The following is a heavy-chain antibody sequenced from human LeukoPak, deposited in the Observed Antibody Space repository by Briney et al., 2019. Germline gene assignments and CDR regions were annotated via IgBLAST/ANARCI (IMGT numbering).Heavy chain of an antibody. CDR2: ISSSSYI. V-gene: IGHV3-21*01. CDR3: ARDSPHYYDSSGYCSYGAFDI. D-gene: IGHD3-22*01. J-gene: IGHJ3*02. CDR1: GFTFSSYT. Sequence: GGSLRLSCAASGFTFSSYTMNWVRQAPGKGLEWVSSISSSSYIYYADSVKGRFTISRDNAKNTLDLQMNSLRAEDTAVYYCARDSPHYYDSSGYCSYGAFDIWGQGTMVTVSS.